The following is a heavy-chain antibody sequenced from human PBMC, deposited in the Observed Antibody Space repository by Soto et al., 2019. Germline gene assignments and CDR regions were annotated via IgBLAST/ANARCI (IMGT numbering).Heavy chain of an antibody. D-gene: IGHD3-10*01. CDR2: INHSGST. CDR1: GGSFSGYY. Sequence: SETLSLTCAVYGGSFSGYYWSWIRQPPGKGLEWIGEINHSGSTNYNPSLKSRVTISVDTSKNQFSLKLSSVTAADTAVYYCARENYGSGSFYYYYGMDVWGQGTTVT. V-gene: IGHV4-34*01. J-gene: IGHJ6*02. CDR3: ARENYGSGSFYYYYGMDV.